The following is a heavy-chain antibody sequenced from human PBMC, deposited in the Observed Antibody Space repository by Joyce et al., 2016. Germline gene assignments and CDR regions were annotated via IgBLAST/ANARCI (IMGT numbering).Heavy chain of an antibody. CDR2: INDVNAGANT. V-gene: IGHV1-3*01. J-gene: IGHJ5*02. D-gene: IGHD6-19*01. Sequence: PLIQSGAEVKKPGASVNISCSASGYNFARYAVNWVRQAPGQRPEWVGWINDVNAGANTRYSEALDDRVTITRDTAPTTVFWELRRLRVEDTAIYYCVRVGSGWVYNYFDPWGAGTQVTVSS. CDR3: VRVGSGWVYNYFDP. CDR1: GYNFARYA.